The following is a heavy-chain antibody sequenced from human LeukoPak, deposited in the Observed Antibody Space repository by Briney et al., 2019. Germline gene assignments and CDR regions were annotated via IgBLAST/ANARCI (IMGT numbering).Heavy chain of an antibody. J-gene: IGHJ3*02. CDR3: AGPTTYYYGSGSYGGDAFDI. D-gene: IGHD3-10*01. CDR2: IIPIFGTA. V-gene: IGHV1-69*13. CDR1: GGTFSSYA. Sequence: ASVKVSCKASGGTFSSYAISWVRQAPGQGLEWMGGIIPIFGTANYAQKFQGRVTITADESTSTAYMELSRLRSDDTAVYYCAGPTTYYYGSGSYGGDAFDIWGQGTMVTVSS.